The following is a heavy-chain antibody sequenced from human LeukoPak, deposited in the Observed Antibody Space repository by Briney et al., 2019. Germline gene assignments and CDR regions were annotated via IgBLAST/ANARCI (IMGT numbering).Heavy chain of an antibody. CDR3: TTGATRIY. Sequence: GGSLRLSCAASGFIFSNGWMSWARQAPGKGLEWVGRIKSKADGGTIDYAVSVKGRFTISRDDSKNIQYLQMKSLKTEDTAVYYCTTGATRIYWGQGSLVTVSS. CDR2: IKSKADGGTI. V-gene: IGHV3-15*01. D-gene: IGHD1-1*01. J-gene: IGHJ4*02. CDR1: GFIFSNGW.